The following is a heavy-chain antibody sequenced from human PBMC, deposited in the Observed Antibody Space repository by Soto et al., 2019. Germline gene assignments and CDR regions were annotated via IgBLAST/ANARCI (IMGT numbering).Heavy chain of an antibody. D-gene: IGHD3-3*02. CDR2: IIPVFGIA. V-gene: IGHV1-69*01. J-gene: IGHJ4*02. CDR3: ASQHLAGYFFDF. CDR1: GGTFSSYA. Sequence: QVQLVQCGAEVKKPGSSVKVSCKASGGTFSSYAISWVRQAPGQGLEWMGGIIPVFGIANSAQKFQGRVTITADESTTTAYMELSSLRSEDTAVYYCASQHLAGYFFDFWGQGTLVTVSS.